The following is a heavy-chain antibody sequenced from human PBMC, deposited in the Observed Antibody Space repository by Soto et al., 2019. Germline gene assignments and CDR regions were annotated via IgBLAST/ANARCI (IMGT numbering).Heavy chain of an antibody. Sequence: KAGGSLRLSCAASGFTFSDYYMSWIRQAPGKGLEWVSYISSSGSTIYYADSVKGRFTISRDNAKNSLYLQMNNLRAEDTAVYYCARDFDYYDTSGYYYGLFDYWGQGTLVTVSS. CDR3: ARDFDYYDTSGYYYGLFDY. V-gene: IGHV3-11*01. CDR1: GFTFSDYY. CDR2: ISSSGSTI. J-gene: IGHJ4*01. D-gene: IGHD3-22*01.